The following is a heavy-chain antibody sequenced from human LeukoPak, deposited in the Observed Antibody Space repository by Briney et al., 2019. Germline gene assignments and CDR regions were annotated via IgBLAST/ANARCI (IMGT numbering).Heavy chain of an antibody. Sequence: GGSLRLSCAASGFTFSSYSMNWVRQAPGKGLEWVSYISSSSSTIYYADSVKGRFTISRDNSKNTLYLQMNSLRAEDTAVYYCAKPPAAIYYYGMDVWGQGTTVTVSS. D-gene: IGHD2-2*02. J-gene: IGHJ6*02. CDR3: AKPPAAIYYYGMDV. CDR2: ISSSSSTI. V-gene: IGHV3-48*01. CDR1: GFTFSSYS.